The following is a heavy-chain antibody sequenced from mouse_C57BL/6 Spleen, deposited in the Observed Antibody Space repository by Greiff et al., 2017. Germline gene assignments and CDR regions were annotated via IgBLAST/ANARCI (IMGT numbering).Heavy chain of an antibody. D-gene: IGHD1-1*01. CDR2: INPKYGTT. V-gene: IGHV1-39*01. CDR3: ARAFDLTVVVDY. J-gene: IGHJ2*01. Sequence: VQLQQSGPELVKPGASVKISCKASGYSFTDYNMNWVKQSNGQSLEWIGVINPKYGTTSYNQKFKGKATLTVAQSSSTANMQLNILTSEDSAVYYCARAFDLTVVVDYWGQGTTLTVSS. CDR1: GYSFTDYN.